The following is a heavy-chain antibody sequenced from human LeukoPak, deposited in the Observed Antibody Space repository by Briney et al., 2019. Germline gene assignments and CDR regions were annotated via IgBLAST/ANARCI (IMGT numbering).Heavy chain of an antibody. D-gene: IGHD2-15*01. Sequence: GGSLRLSCAASGFTFSSYAMSWVRQAPGKGLEWVSAISGSGGSTYYADSVKGRFTISRDNSKNTLYLQMNSLRAEDTAVYYCARDQVPTRLSGWFDPWGQGTLVTVSS. CDR3: ARDQVPTRLSGWFDP. CDR1: GFTFSSYA. V-gene: IGHV3-23*01. J-gene: IGHJ5*02. CDR2: ISGSGGST.